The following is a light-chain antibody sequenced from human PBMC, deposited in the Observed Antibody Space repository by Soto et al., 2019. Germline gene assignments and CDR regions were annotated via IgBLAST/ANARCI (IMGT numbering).Light chain of an antibody. CDR2: DAS. V-gene: IGKV3D-20*02. CDR1: QTVSSSY. CDR3: QQRSNWPPIT. J-gene: IGKJ5*01. Sequence: EIVMTQSPATLSVPPGERATLSCRASQTVSSSYLAWYQQRPGQAPRLLIYDASNRATGIPARFSGSGSGTDFTLTISSLEPEDFAVYYCQQRSNWPPITFGQGTRLEIK.